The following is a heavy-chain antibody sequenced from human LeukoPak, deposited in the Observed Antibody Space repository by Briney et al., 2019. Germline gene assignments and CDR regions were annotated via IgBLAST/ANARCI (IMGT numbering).Heavy chain of an antibody. J-gene: IGHJ4*02. CDR3: ARRSWGSSVVGAFDY. V-gene: IGHV4-59*08. CDR2: IYYSGST. D-gene: IGHD6-6*01. CDR1: GGSISSYY. Sequence: SETPSLTCTVSGGSISSYYWSWIRQPPGKGLEWIGYIYYSGSTNYNPSLKSRVTISVDTSKNQFSLKLSSVTAADTAVYYCARRSWGSSVVGAFDYWGQGTLVTVSS.